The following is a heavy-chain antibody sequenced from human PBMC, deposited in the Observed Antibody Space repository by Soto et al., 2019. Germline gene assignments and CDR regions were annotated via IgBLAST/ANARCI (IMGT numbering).Heavy chain of an antibody. D-gene: IGHD1-1*01. CDR2: ISAHNGNT. CDR1: GYTFTSYG. J-gene: IGHJ4*02. CDR3: ARGRYGDY. V-gene: IGHV1-18*01. Sequence: QVHLVQSGAEVKKPGASVKVSCKGSGYTFTSYGITWVRQAPGQGLEWMGWISAHNGNTNYAQQPPGSVTVTRDTSTSKAYMELRSLRSDDTAVYYCARGRYGDYWGQGALVTVSS.